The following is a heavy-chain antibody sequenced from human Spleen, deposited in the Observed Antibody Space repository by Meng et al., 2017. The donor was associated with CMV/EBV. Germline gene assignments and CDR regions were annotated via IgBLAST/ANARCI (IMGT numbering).Heavy chain of an antibody. CDR1: GFTFSDHY. D-gene: IGHD1-26*01. CDR2: ITRSGSAI. V-gene: IGHV3-11*04. CDR3: AREGELDYFDH. Sequence: GESLKISCAASGFTFSDHYMTWIRQSPGKGLEWVSYITRSGSAIYYADSVKGRFTISRDNAKNSLYLQMNSLRAEDTAVYYCAREGELDYFDHWGQGTLVTVSS. J-gene: IGHJ4*02.